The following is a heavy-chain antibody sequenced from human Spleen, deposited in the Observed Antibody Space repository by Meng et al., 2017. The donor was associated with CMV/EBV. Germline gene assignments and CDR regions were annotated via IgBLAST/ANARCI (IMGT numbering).Heavy chain of an antibody. CDR1: GFSLSAGGVG. D-gene: IGHD2-2*01. CDR2: IYWEDDK. V-gene: IGHV2-5*02. J-gene: IGHJ5*02. Sequence: GFSLSAGGVGVSWIRQTPGKALEWIALIYWEDDKWYSPSLESRLTITKDTYKNQVVLTMTNMDPVDTATYYCAHKDQLLLNWFDPWGQGTLVTVSS. CDR3: AHKDQLLLNWFDP.